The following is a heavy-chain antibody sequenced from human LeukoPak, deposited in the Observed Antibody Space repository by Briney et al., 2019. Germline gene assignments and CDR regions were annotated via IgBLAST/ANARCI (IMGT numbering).Heavy chain of an antibody. CDR1: RFTVSSSW. Sequence: RVSLRLSCDASRFTVSSSWMSWVREAPGKGLDWVANTKQDGSDKYYVDSVKGRFTISRDNAKNSLYLEMNSLRAEDTAVYYCAREAGPAYCSTTSSLNWFDPWGQGTLVTVSS. CDR2: TKQDGSDK. D-gene: IGHD2-2*01. V-gene: IGHV3-7*05. CDR3: AREAGPAYCSTTSSLNWFDP. J-gene: IGHJ5*02.